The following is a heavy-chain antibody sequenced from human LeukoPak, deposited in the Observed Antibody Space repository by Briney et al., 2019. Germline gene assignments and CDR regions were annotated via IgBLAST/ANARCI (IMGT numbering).Heavy chain of an antibody. Sequence: PWGSLRLSCAASGFTFSNYAMNWVRQAPGKGLEWVSGISGSGGSTYYADSVKGRFTISRDNSKNTLYLQMISLRAEDTAVYYCAKDRYSNYGNWFDPWGQGTLVTVFS. J-gene: IGHJ5*02. D-gene: IGHD4-11*01. CDR1: GFTFSNYA. CDR3: AKDRYSNYGNWFDP. V-gene: IGHV3-23*01. CDR2: ISGSGGST.